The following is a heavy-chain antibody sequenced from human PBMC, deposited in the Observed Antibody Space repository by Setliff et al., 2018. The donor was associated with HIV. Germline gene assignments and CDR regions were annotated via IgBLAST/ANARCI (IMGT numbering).Heavy chain of an antibody. D-gene: IGHD6-6*01. CDR2: IYIYYSGST. CDR1: GGSISSYY. CDR3: ARGPAGRLVFLSC. J-gene: IGHJ4*02. V-gene: IGHV4-59*01. Sequence: SETLSLTCTVSGGSISSYYWSWIRQPPGKGLEWIGYIYIYYSGSTNYNPSLKSRVTISVDTSKNQFSLTLNSVTAADTAVYYCARGPAGRLVFLSCWGQGTLVTVSS.